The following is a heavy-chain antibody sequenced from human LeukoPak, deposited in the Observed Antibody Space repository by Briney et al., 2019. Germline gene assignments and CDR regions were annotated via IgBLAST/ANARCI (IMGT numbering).Heavy chain of an antibody. Sequence: GGSLRLSCAASGFTFSNYAMNWVRQAPGKGLEWISFISSSTTTISYADSVKGRFTVSRNSAKNTLYLQMNSLRVEDTAVYYCARFLMQYRGPEYFAAWGQGGLVTVSS. V-gene: IGHV3-48*01. CDR2: ISSSTTTI. CDR1: GFTFSNYA. CDR3: ARFLMQYRGPEYFAA. D-gene: IGHD3-9*01. J-gene: IGHJ5*02.